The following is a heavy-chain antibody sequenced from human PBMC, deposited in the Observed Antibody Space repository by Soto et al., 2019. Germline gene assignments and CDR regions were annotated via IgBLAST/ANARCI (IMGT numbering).Heavy chain of an antibody. CDR3: ARHHYSGSAPDSFDI. CDR2: IYPGDSDT. CDR1: GYSFTSYW. J-gene: IGHJ3*02. V-gene: IGHV5-51*01. D-gene: IGHD3-10*01. Sequence: GEPLKISCQGSGYSFTSYWIGWVRQMPGKGLEWMGIIYPGDSDTRYSPSFEGQVTISADKSISTAYLQWSSLKASDTAMYYCARHHYSGSAPDSFDIWGQGTMVTVSS.